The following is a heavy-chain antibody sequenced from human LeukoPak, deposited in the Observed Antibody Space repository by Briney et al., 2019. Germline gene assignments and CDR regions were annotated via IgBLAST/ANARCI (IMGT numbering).Heavy chain of an antibody. D-gene: IGHD3-22*01. CDR3: ARHYYDSSGYYYGGCFDY. CDR2: IYYSGST. CDR1: GGSISSSSYY. J-gene: IGHJ4*02. Sequence: SETLSLTCTVSGGSISSSSYYWGWLRQPPGKGLEWIGSIYYSGSTYYNPSLKSRVTISVDTSKNQFSLKLSSVTAADTAVYYCARHYYDSSGYYYGGCFDYWGQGTLVTVSS. V-gene: IGHV4-39*01.